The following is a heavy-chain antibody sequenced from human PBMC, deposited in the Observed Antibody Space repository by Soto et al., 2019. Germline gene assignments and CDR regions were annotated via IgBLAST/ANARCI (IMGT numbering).Heavy chain of an antibody. CDR3: ARGATGYPFDY. D-gene: IGHD5-18*01. J-gene: IGHJ4*02. CDR1: GGSISSGGYY. CDR2: IYYSGST. Sequence: QVQLQESGPGLVKPSQTLSLTCTVSGGSISSGGYYWSWIRQHPGKGLEWIGYIYYSGSTYYNPSLKSRVTISVDAFKNQFSLKLSSVTAADTAVYYCARGATGYPFDYWGQGTLVTVSS. V-gene: IGHV4-31*03.